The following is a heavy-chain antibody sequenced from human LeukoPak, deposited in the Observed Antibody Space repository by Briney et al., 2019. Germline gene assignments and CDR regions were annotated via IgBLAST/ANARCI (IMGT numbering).Heavy chain of an antibody. V-gene: IGHV1-69*05. Sequence: ASVKVSCKASGGTFSSYAISWVRQAPGQGLEWMGRIIPIFGTANYARKFQGRVTITTDESTSTAYMELSSLRSEDTAVYYCARDTGADYYDSSGYHMGAFDIWGQGTMVTVSS. CDR2: IIPIFGTA. J-gene: IGHJ3*02. CDR3: ARDTGADYYDSSGYHMGAFDI. D-gene: IGHD3-22*01. CDR1: GGTFSSYA.